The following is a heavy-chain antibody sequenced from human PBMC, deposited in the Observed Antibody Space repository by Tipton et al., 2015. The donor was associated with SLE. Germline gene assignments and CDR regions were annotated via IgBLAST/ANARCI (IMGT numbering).Heavy chain of an antibody. J-gene: IGHJ4*02. CDR1: GYTFTNYA. CDR2: IRTSNGDT. V-gene: IGHV1-18*01. D-gene: IGHD4-17*01. CDR3: ARDNDDYGDYDY. Sequence: QLVQSGAEVEKPGTSLKVSCKASGYTFTNYAISWVRQAPGQRLEWMGWIRTSNGDTKYALNLQGRVTMTTDTSTSTAYMELRSLTSDDTAVYYCARDNDDYGDYDYWGQGTLVTVSS.